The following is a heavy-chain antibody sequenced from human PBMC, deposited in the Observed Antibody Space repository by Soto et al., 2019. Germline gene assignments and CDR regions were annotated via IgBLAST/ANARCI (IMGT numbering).Heavy chain of an antibody. Sequence: EVQLVESGGGLVQPGGSLRLSCAASGFTFSSYSMNWVRQAPGKGLEWVSYISSSSSTIYYADSVKGRFTISRDNAKNSLYLQMNSPRAEDTAVYYCARDGWLTFDYWGQGTLVTVSS. V-gene: IGHV3-48*01. CDR1: GFTFSSYS. CDR2: ISSSSSTI. CDR3: ARDGWLTFDY. D-gene: IGHD5-12*01. J-gene: IGHJ4*02.